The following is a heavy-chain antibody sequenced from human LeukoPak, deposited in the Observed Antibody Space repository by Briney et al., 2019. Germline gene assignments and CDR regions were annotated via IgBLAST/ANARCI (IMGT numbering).Heavy chain of an antibody. D-gene: IGHD2-2*01. Sequence: ASVKVSCKASGYTFTGYYMLWVRQAPGQGLEWMGWINPNSGGTNYAQKFQGRVTMTRDTSISTAYMELSRLRSDDTAVYYCAREHWSYCSSTSCYSSWFDPWGQGTLVTVSS. CDR1: GYTFTGYY. CDR2: INPNSGGT. CDR3: AREHWSYCSSTSCYSSWFDP. J-gene: IGHJ5*02. V-gene: IGHV1-2*02.